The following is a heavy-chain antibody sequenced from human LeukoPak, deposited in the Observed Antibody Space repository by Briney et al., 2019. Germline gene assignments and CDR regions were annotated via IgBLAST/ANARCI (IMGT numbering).Heavy chain of an antibody. CDR3: ARDQAVTGIFDY. CDR2: IKQDGSEK. J-gene: IGHJ4*02. CDR1: GFTSSSYG. V-gene: IGHV3-7*01. Sequence: GGSLRLSCAASGFTSSSYGMSWVRQAPGKGLEWVANIKQDGSEKNYVDSVKGRFTISRDNAKNSLYLQMNSLRAEDTAVYYCARDQAVTGIFDYWGQGTLVTVSS. D-gene: IGHD3-10*01.